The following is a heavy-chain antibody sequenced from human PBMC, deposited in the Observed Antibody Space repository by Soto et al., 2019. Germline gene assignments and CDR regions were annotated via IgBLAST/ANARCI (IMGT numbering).Heavy chain of an antibody. D-gene: IGHD2-15*01. CDR2: IKSKTDGGTT. Sequence: PGGSLRLSCAASGFTFSNAWMSWVRQAPGKGLEWVGRIKSKTDGGTTDYAAPVKGRFTISRDDSKNTLYLQMNSLKTEDTAVYYCTTAPPRMGYCSGGSRFRDHWGQGTLVTVSS. V-gene: IGHV3-15*01. CDR3: TTAPPRMGYCSGGSRFRDH. J-gene: IGHJ4*02. CDR1: GFTFSNAW.